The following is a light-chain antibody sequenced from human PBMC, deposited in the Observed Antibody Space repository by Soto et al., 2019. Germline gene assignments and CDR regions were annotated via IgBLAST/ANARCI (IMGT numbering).Light chain of an antibody. J-gene: IGKJ1*01. CDR2: AAS. V-gene: IGKV1-39*01. CDR1: QSISIY. Sequence: DIQMTQSPSSLSASVGDRVTITCRASQSISIYLHWYQQKPGKAPKLLIYAASSLQSGVPSRFSGSGSGTDFTLTISRLQPEDFATYYCQQSYSTPRTFGQVTMVDTK. CDR3: QQSYSTPRT.